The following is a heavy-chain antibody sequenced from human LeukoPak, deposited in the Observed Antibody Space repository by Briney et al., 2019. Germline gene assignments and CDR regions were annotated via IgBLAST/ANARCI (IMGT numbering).Heavy chain of an antibody. CDR2: TYYRSKWYN. J-gene: IGHJ3*02. CDR1: GDSVSSNSAA. V-gene: IGHV6-1*01. CDR3: ARDGAATTDAFDI. Sequence: SQTLSLTCAISGDSVSSNSAAWSWIRQSPSRGLEWLGRTYYRSKWYNDYAVSATSRITINPDTSKNQFSLQLNSATPEDTAVYYCARDGAATTDAFDIWGQGTMVTVSS. D-gene: IGHD1-1*01.